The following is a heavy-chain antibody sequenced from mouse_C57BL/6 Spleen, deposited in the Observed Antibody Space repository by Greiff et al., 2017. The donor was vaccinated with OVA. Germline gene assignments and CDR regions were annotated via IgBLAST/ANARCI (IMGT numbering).Heavy chain of an antibody. CDR3: ARGVYGNYYYFDY. Sequence: QVQLQQPGAELVMPGASVKLSCKASGYTFTSYWMHWVKQRPGQGLEWIGEIDPSDSYTNYNQKFKGKSTLTVDKSSSTAYMQLSSLTSEDSAVYDCARGVYGNYYYFDYWGQGTTLTVSS. CDR2: IDPSDSYT. J-gene: IGHJ2*01. D-gene: IGHD2-1*01. V-gene: IGHV1-69*01. CDR1: GYTFTSYW.